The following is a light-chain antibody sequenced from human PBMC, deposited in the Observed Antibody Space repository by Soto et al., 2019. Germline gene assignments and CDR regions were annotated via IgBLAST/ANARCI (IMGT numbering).Light chain of an antibody. CDR3: QQYGSSPRT. Sequence: EIVMTQSPATRSVSPGETATLSCRASQSLTSYLAWYQQKPDQAPRLLIYGISTRATDIPARFSGSGSGTEFTLTISSLQSEDFAVYYCQQYGSSPRTFGQGTKVDIK. V-gene: IGKV3-15*01. CDR1: QSLTSY. J-gene: IGKJ1*01. CDR2: GIS.